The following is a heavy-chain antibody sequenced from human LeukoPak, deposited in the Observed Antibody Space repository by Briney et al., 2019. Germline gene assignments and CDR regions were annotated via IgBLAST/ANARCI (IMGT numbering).Heavy chain of an antibody. V-gene: IGHV3-23*01. CDR3: AKDPNGDYVGAFSFQR. Sequence: GGSLRLSCAASGFTFSKYAMVWVRQAPGKGLEWVSAISRGTTYYADSVKGRFTISKDNSKNMLYLQMNSLRAEDTAVYYCAKDPNGDYVGAFSFQRRGLGTLVTVSS. J-gene: IGHJ1*01. D-gene: IGHD4-17*01. CDR2: ISRGTT. CDR1: GFTFSKYA.